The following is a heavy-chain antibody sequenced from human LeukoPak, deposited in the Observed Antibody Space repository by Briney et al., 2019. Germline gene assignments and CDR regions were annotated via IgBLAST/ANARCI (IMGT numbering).Heavy chain of an antibody. CDR2: ISSSSSTI. J-gene: IGHJ3*02. V-gene: IGHV3-48*01. Sequence: PGGSLRLSCAASGFTFSSYSMNWVRQAPEKGLEWVSYISSSSSTIYYADSVKGRFTISRDNAKNSLYLQMNSLRAEDTAVYYCASLGYCSSTSCHDAFDIWGQGTMVTVSS. CDR1: GFTFSSYS. D-gene: IGHD2-2*01. CDR3: ASLGYCSSTSCHDAFDI.